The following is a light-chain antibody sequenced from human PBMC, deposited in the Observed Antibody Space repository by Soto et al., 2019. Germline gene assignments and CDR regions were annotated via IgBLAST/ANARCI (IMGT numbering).Light chain of an antibody. CDR2: GST. CDR3: QSYDSGLSGSV. J-gene: IGLJ2*01. Sequence: QAVLTQPPSVSGAPGQTVTISCTGSSSNIGAGYDVHWYQQLPGTAPKLLIYGSTNRPSGVPDRFSGSRSGTSASLAITGLQADDEADYYCQSYDSGLSGSVFGGGTKVTVL. CDR1: SSNIGAGYD. V-gene: IGLV1-40*01.